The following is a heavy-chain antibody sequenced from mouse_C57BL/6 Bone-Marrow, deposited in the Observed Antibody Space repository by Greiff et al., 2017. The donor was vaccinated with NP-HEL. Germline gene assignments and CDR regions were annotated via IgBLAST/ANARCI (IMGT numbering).Heavy chain of an antibody. J-gene: IGHJ4*01. CDR2: IYPRDGST. CDR3: EFITTVVATPYYAMDY. CDR1: GYTFTDHT. V-gene: IGHV1-78*01. D-gene: IGHD1-1*01. Sequence: VQLQQSDAELVKPGASVKISCKVSGYTFTDHTIHWMKQRPEQGLEWIGYIYPRDGSTKYNEKFKGKVTLTADKSSSTAYMQLNSLTSEDSAVYFCEFITTVVATPYYAMDYWGQGTSVTVSS.